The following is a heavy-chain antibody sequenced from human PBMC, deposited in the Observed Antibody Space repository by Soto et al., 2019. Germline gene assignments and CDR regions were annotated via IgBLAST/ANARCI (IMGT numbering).Heavy chain of an antibody. D-gene: IGHD3-3*01. J-gene: IGHJ4*02. CDR2: INAGSGYT. Sequence: ASVKVSCKASGYTFTTFAMHWVRQAPGQWPEWLGWINAGSGYTKYSQNFQDRVTISSDTSASTAYMELSSLRSGDTAIYYCARDRVSLAMFGVPVGVFKNWGQGTLVTVSS. CDR3: ARDRVSLAMFGVPVGVFKN. V-gene: IGHV1-3*01. CDR1: GYTFTTFA.